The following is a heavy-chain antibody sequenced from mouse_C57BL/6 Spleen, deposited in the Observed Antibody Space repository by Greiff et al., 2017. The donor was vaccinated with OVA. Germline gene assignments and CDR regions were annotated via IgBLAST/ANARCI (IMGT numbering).Heavy chain of an antibody. CDR1: GYTFTSYW. Sequence: QVQLKQSGAELVRPGSSVKLSCKASGYTFTSYWMHWVKQRPIQGLEWIGNIDPSDSETHYNQKFKDKATLTVDKSSSTAYMQLSSLTSEDSAVYYCARRGYGNYDYYAMDYWGQGTSVTVSS. J-gene: IGHJ4*01. V-gene: IGHV1-52*01. CDR3: ARRGYGNYDYYAMDY. CDR2: IDPSDSET. D-gene: IGHD2-10*02.